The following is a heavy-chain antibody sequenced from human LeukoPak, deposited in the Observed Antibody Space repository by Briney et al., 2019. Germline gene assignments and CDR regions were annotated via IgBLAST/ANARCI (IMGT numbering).Heavy chain of an antibody. CDR3: ARPLTGGYTPLDY. D-gene: IGHD3-22*01. J-gene: IGHJ4*02. CDR2: IDPSDSYT. V-gene: IGHV5-10-1*01. Sequence: NPGESLKISCKGSGYSFTSYWISWVRQMPGKGLEWMGRIDPSDSYTDYSPSFQGHVTISADKSVYTAYLQWSSLKASVTAMYYCARPLTGGYTPLDYWGQGTLVTVSS. CDR1: GYSFTSYW.